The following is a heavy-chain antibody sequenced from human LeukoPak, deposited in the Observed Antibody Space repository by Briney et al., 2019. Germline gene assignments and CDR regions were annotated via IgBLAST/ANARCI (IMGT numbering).Heavy chain of an antibody. CDR1: GYTFSSHA. CDR3: ARDAIDGRGYSYGYDY. V-gene: IGHV1-3*01. Sequence: GASVKVSCKASGYTFSSHAMHWVRQAPGQRLEWMGWVNAGNGKTKYSQKFQGRVTITRDTSASTAYMELSSLRSEDTAVYYCARDAIDGRGYSYGYDYWGQGTLVTVSS. D-gene: IGHD5-18*01. CDR2: VNAGNGKT. J-gene: IGHJ4*02.